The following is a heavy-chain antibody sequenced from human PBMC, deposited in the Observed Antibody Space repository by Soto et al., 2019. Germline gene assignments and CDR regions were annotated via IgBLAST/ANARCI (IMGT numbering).Heavy chain of an antibody. D-gene: IGHD2-15*01. Sequence: PSETLSLTCTVSGGSISSYYWSWIRQPAGKGLEWIGRIYTSGSTNYNPSLKSRVTMSVDTSKNQFSLKLSSVTAADTAVYYCARGGCSGGSCPYYYGMDVWGQGTTVTVSS. CDR2: IYTSGST. J-gene: IGHJ6*02. CDR1: GGSISSYY. CDR3: ARGGCSGGSCPYYYGMDV. V-gene: IGHV4-4*07.